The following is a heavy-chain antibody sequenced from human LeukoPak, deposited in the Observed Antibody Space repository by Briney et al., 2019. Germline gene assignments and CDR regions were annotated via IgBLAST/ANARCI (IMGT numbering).Heavy chain of an antibody. CDR2: INPNSGGT. Sequence: GASVKVSCKASGYTVTGYYMHWVRQAPGQGLEWMGWINPNSGGTNYAQKFQGRVTMTRDTSISTAYMELSRLRSDDTAVYYCARDRGWLVQRDWFDPWGQGTLVTVSS. J-gene: IGHJ5*02. V-gene: IGHV1-2*02. CDR1: GYTVTGYY. D-gene: IGHD6-19*01. CDR3: ARDRGWLVQRDWFDP.